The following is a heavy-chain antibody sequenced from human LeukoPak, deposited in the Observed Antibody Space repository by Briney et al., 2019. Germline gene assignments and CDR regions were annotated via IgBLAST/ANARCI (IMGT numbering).Heavy chain of an antibody. CDR2: IYYTGST. V-gene: IGHV4-59*01. Sequence: SETLSLTCSVSGGSISSYYWSWIRQPPGKGLEWIGYIYYTGSTNYNPSLKSRVTISVDMSKNQFSLKLSSVTAAGTAVYYCARTGSASSWYLAFDIWGQGTRVTVSP. CDR3: ARTGSASSWYLAFDI. J-gene: IGHJ3*02. CDR1: GGSISSYY. D-gene: IGHD6-13*01.